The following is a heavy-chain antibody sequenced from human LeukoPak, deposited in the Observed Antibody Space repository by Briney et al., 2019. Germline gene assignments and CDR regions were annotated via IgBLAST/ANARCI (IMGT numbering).Heavy chain of an antibody. V-gene: IGHV1-69*02. J-gene: IGHJ4*02. Sequence: SVKVSCKASGGTFSSYTISWVRQAPGQGLEWMGRIIPILGIANYAQKFQGRVTITADKSTSTAYMELSSLRSEDTAVYYCAAGLQQLGYFDYWGQGTLVTVSS. CDR2: IIPILGIA. CDR3: AAGLQQLGYFDY. CDR1: GGTFSSYT. D-gene: IGHD6-13*01.